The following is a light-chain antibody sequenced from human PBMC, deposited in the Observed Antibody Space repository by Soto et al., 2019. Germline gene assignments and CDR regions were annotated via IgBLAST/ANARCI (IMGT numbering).Light chain of an antibody. CDR3: QQYNSFSPGWS. V-gene: IGKV1-5*03. CDR1: QSISSW. CDR2: KAS. Sequence: DIQMTQSPSTLSASVGDRVTITCRASQSISSWLAWYQQKPGKTPKLLIYKASSLESGVPSRFSGSGSGTEFTLTISSLQPDDFASYYCQQYNSFSPGWSFGQGTKLELK. J-gene: IGKJ2*01.